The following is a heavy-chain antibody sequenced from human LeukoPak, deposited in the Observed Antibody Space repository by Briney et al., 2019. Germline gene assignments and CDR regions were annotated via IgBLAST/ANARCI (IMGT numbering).Heavy chain of an antibody. V-gene: IGHV3-72*01. Sequence: GGSLRLYCAASGFTFSDYILDWVRQAPGKGLEWIGRIRRKRNGYTTEFAASVRGRFTISRDDSEKSMYLHMNNVKTEDTAVYYCSREGAQGDQSAFDVWGQGTMVTVSS. CDR1: GFTFSDYI. CDR3: SREGAQGDQSAFDV. D-gene: IGHD2-21*01. CDR2: IRRKRNGYTT. J-gene: IGHJ3*01.